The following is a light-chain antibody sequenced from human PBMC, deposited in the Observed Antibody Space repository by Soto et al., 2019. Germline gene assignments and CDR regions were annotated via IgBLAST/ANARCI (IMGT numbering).Light chain of an antibody. V-gene: IGKV1-5*03. Sequence: DIQMTQSPSTLSASVGDRVTITCRASQSISGWLAWYQQKPGMVPKLLIYMASSLESGVTSRFSGTGSGTEFTLTSSSLQPDDLATYYCQQYGSYPLTFGGGNKVEIK. CDR2: MAS. CDR1: QSISGW. J-gene: IGKJ4*01. CDR3: QQYGSYPLT.